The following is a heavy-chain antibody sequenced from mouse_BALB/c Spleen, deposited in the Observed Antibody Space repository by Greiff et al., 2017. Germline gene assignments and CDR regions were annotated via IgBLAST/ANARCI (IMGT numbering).Heavy chain of an antibody. CDR1: GYSFTSYW. J-gene: IGHJ3*01. Sequence: QVQLQQPGAELVRPGASVKLSCKASGYSFTSYWMNWVKQRPGQGLEWIGMIHPSDSDTRFNQKFKDKATLTVDKSSSTAYMQLSSPTSEDSAVYYGAKRTGTFAYWGQGTLVTVSA. CDR3: AKRTGTFAY. D-gene: IGHD4-1*01. V-gene: IGHV1-74*01. CDR2: IHPSDSDT.